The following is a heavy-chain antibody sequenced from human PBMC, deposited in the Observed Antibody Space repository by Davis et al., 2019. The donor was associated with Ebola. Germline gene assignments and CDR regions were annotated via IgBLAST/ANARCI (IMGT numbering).Heavy chain of an antibody. V-gene: IGHV1-69*13. CDR1: GYTFTSYG. Sequence: SVKVSCKASGYTFTSYGISWVRQAPGQGLEWMGGIIPIFGTANYAQKFQGRVTITADESTSTAYMELRSLRSEDTAVYYCARDRGFDYWGQGTLVTVSS. J-gene: IGHJ4*02. CDR3: ARDRGFDY. CDR2: IIPIFGTA.